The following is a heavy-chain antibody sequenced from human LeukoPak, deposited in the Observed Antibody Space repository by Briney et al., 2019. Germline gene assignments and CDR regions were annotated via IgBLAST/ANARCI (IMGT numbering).Heavy chain of an antibody. CDR3: ARDRAAAGTGIYYYYYGMDV. CDR2: IDFTSRYI. CDR1: GFTFSSYS. V-gene: IGHV3-21*01. Sequence: PGGSLRLSCAASGFTFSSYSMNWVRQAPGKGLEWVSSIDFTSRYIYNADSVKGRFTTSRDNAKNSLDLQMNSLKVEDTAVYYCARDRAAAGTGIYYYYYGMDVWGQGTTVTVSS. J-gene: IGHJ6*02. D-gene: IGHD6-13*01.